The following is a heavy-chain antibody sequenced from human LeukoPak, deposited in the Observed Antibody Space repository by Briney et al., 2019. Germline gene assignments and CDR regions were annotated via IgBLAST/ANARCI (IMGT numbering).Heavy chain of an antibody. V-gene: IGHV3-23*01. CDR3: AREGPRGYSYGYYS. J-gene: IGHJ4*02. D-gene: IGHD5-18*01. Sequence: GGSLRLSCAASGFTFSSYAMHWVRQAPGKGLEWVSAISGSGGSTYYADSVKGRFTISRDNSKNTLYLQMSSLRAEDTAVYYCAREGPRGYSYGYYSWGQGTLVTVSS. CDR1: GFTFSSYA. CDR2: ISGSGGST.